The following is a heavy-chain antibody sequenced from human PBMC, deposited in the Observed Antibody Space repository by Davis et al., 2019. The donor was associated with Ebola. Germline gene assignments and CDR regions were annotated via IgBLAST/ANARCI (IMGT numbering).Heavy chain of an antibody. Sequence: AASVKVSCKASGYTLTELSMHWVRQAPGKGLEWMGGFDPEDGETIYAQKFQGRVTMTEDTSTDTAYMELSSLRSEDTAVYYCATCSGRYWYFDLWGRGTLVTVSS. CDR3: ATCSGRYWYFDL. J-gene: IGHJ2*01. D-gene: IGHD2-15*01. CDR2: FDPEDGET. V-gene: IGHV1-24*01. CDR1: GYTLTELS.